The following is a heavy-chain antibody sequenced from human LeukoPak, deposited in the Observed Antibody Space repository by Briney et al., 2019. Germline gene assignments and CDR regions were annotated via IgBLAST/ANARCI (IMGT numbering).Heavy chain of an antibody. J-gene: IGHJ4*02. CDR1: GVTFSNAW. CDR3: TTRGGSFSIFDY. D-gene: IGHD1-26*01. CDR2: IKSKTDGGTT. V-gene: IGHV3-15*01. Sequence: GGSLRLSCAASGVTFSNAWMSWVREAPGKGLEWVGRIKSKTDGGTTDYAAPVKGRFTISRDDSKNTLYLQMNSLKTEDTAVYYCTTRGGSFSIFDYWGQGTLVTVSS.